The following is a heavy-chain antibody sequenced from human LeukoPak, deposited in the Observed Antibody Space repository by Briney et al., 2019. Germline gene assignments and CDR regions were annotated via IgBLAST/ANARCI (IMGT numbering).Heavy chain of an antibody. V-gene: IGHV3-30-3*01. CDR2: ISYDGSNK. CDR3: ARGRFHYYDSSGYYGY. D-gene: IGHD3-22*01. Sequence: GRSLRLSCAASGLTFSSYAMHWVRQAPGKGLEWVAVISYDGSNKYYADSVKGRFTISRDNSKNTLYLQMNSLRAEDTAVYYCARGRFHYYDSSGYYGYWGQGTLVTVSS. J-gene: IGHJ4*02. CDR1: GLTFSSYA.